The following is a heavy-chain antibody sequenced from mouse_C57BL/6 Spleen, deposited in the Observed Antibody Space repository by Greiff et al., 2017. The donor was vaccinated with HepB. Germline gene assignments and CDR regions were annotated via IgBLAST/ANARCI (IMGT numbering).Heavy chain of an antibody. Sequence: EVKVEESGGGLVQPGGSLKLSCAASGFTFSDYYMYWVRQTPEKRLEWVAYISNGGGSTYYPDTVKGRFTISRDNAKNTLYLQMSRLKSEDTARYYCARSLMVTTPFAYWGQGTLVTVSA. CDR1: GFTFSDYY. V-gene: IGHV5-12*01. D-gene: IGHD2-2*01. CDR3: ARSLMVTTPFAY. J-gene: IGHJ3*01. CDR2: ISNGGGST.